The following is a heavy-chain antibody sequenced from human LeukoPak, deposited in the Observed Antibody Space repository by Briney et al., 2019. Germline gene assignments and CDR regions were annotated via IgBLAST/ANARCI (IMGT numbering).Heavy chain of an antibody. J-gene: IGHJ4*02. Sequence: SETLSLTCAVYGGSFSGYYWSWIRQPPWKGLEWIGEINHSGSTNYNPSLKSRVTISVDTSKNQFSLKLSSVTAADTAVYYCARFGSGWYYFDYWGQGTLVTVSS. CDR1: GGSFSGYY. D-gene: IGHD6-19*01. CDR3: ARFGSGWYYFDY. V-gene: IGHV4-34*01. CDR2: INHSGST.